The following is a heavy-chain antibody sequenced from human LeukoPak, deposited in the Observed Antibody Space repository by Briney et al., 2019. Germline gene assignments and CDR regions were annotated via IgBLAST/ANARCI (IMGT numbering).Heavy chain of an antibody. J-gene: IGHJ4*02. CDR1: GFTFSSSA. Sequence: PGGSLRLSCAASGFTFSSSAMNWVRQVPGKGLEWVSASGTAGDTYYADSVKGRFTISRDSKNTLYLQMTSLRAEDTAVYYCAKKTPGTYPFDYWGQGTLVTVSP. CDR3: AKKTPGTYPFDY. D-gene: IGHD6-13*01. CDR2: SGTAGDT. V-gene: IGHV3-23*01.